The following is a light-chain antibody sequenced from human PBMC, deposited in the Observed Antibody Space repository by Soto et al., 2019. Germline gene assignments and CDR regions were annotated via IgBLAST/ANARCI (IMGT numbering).Light chain of an antibody. CDR3: QSYDSSLSGSV. CDR1: SSNIGAVYD. J-gene: IGLJ2*01. Sequence: QPVLTQPPSVSGAPGQRVTISCTGGSSNIGAVYDVHWYQQLPGTAPKLLIYGNSNRPSGVPDRFSGSKSGTSASLAITGLQAEDEADYYCQSYDSSLSGSVFGGGTKLTVL. V-gene: IGLV1-40*01. CDR2: GNS.